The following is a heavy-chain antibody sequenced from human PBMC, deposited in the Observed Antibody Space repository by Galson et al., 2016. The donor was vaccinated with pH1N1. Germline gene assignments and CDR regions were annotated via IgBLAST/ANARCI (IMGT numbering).Heavy chain of an antibody. J-gene: IGHJ6*02. V-gene: IGHV4-30-4*01. D-gene: IGHD3-16*01. CDR2: IYYSGTT. CDR3: ARGEGIRYYYSGMDV. CDR1: GGSMNSADYY. Sequence: TLSLTCTVSGGSMNSADYYWSWIRRPPGKGLEWIGYIYYSGTTYFSPSLKSRLSMSVDMSNNQFSLTLNSVTAAATAVYYCARGEGIRYYYSGMDVWGQGTTVTVFS.